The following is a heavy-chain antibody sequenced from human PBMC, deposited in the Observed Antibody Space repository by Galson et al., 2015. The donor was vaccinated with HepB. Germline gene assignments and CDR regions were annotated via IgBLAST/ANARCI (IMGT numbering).Heavy chain of an antibody. CDR3: ARVIVVVPAAISYYYYGMDV. J-gene: IGHJ6*02. V-gene: IGHV1-69*13. CDR1: GGTFSSYA. Sequence: SVKVSCKASGGTFSSYAISWVRQAPGQGLEWMGGIIPIFGTANYAQKFQGRVTITADESTSTAYMELSSLRSEDTAVYYCARVIVVVPAAISYYYYGMDVWGQGTTVTVSS. D-gene: IGHD2-2*01. CDR2: IIPIFGTA.